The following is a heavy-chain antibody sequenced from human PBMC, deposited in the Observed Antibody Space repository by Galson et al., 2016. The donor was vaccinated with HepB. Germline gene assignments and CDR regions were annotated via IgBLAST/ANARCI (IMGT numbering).Heavy chain of an antibody. V-gene: IGHV3-72*01. D-gene: IGHD1-1*01. CDR2: TGNKANSYTT. CDR3: ATGATGTTDY. Sequence: SLRLSCAASGFTFSDHYMDWVRQAPGKGLEWVGRTGNKANSYTTEYAASVKGRFTISRGDSKNSLYLQMNSLKTEDTAVYYCATGATGTTDYWGQGTLVTVSS. CDR1: GFTFSDHY. J-gene: IGHJ4*02.